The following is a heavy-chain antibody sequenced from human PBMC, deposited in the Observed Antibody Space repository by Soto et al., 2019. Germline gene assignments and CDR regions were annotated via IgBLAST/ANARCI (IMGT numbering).Heavy chain of an antibody. J-gene: IGHJ4*02. Sequence: PSETLSLTCAVYGGSFSGYYWSWIRQPPGKGLEWIGEINHSGSTNYNPSLKSRVTISVYTSKNQFSLKLSSVTAAYSSVYYCARQHISGRYYYFDFWGQGTLVTGSS. CDR1: GGSFSGYY. CDR3: ARQHISGRYYYFDF. D-gene: IGHD6-19*01. CDR2: INHSGST. V-gene: IGHV4-34*01.